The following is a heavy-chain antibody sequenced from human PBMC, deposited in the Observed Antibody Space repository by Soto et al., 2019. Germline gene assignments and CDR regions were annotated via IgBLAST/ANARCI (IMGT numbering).Heavy chain of an antibody. CDR3: ARQSRYFDKTIPGYYGMDV. V-gene: IGHV4-39*01. CDR1: GGSISSSSYY. Sequence: SETLSLTCTVSGGSISSSSYYWGWIRQPPGKGLEWIGSIYYSGSTYYNPSLKSRVTIPVDTSKNQFSLKLSSVTAADTAVYYCARQSRYFDKTIPGYYGMDVWGQGTTVTVSS. J-gene: IGHJ6*02. D-gene: IGHD3-9*01. CDR2: IYYSGST.